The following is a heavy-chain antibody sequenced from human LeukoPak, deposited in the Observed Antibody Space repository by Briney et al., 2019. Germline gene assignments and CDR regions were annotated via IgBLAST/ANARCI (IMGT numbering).Heavy chain of an antibody. J-gene: IGHJ4*02. CDR1: GYTFTSYY. CDR3: GRVDVPRYFSLNLGY. V-gene: IGHV1-2*02. D-gene: IGHD3-16*02. CDR2: INPNTGAT. Sequence: ASVKVSCKPSGYTFTSYYMHWVWQAPGQGLERAGWINPNTGATKCAQKLHVRVTMTRDTSISTSYMDLTTRTSDDTPLYYCGRVDVPRYFSLNLGYWGQGTLLTVTS.